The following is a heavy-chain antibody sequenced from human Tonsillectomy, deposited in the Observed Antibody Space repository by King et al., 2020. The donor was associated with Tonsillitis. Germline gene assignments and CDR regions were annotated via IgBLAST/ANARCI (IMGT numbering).Heavy chain of an antibody. CDR2: ISSTTI. V-gene: IGHV3-48*01. CDR3: ARELWFGELFYYYYAMDV. CDR1: GFTFSDYS. J-gene: IGHJ6*02. Sequence: VQLVESGGDLVQPGGSLRLSCVGSGFTFSDYSMNWVRQAPGKGLEWVSYISSTTIYYADTVKGRFTISRDDAKNSLFLQMNSLRAEETAVYYCARELWFGELFYYYYAMDVWGQGTTVTVSS. D-gene: IGHD3-10*01.